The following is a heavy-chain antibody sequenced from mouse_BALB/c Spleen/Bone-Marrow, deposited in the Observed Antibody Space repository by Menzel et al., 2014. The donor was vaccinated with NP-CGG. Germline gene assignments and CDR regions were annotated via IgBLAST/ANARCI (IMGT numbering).Heavy chain of an antibody. Sequence: VHLVESGPGLVAPSQSLSITCTVSGFSLTSYGVHWVRQPPGKGLEWLGVIWAGGSTNYNSALMSRLSISKDNSKSQDFLKMNSLQTDDTAMYYCAIFITTVVGYFDYWGQGTTLTVSS. CDR2: IWAGGST. D-gene: IGHD1-1*01. CDR3: AIFITTVVGYFDY. J-gene: IGHJ2*01. CDR1: GFSLTSYG. V-gene: IGHV2-9*02.